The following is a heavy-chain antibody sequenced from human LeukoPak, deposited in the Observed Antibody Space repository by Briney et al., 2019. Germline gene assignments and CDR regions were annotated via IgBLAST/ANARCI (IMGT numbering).Heavy chain of an antibody. J-gene: IGHJ3*02. CDR2: ISYDGKDK. Sequence: GRSLRLSCAPSGFTFSNFGMNWVRQAPGKGLQWVAFISYDGKDKYYSDSVKGRITISRDNSKSTLYVQMDSLRTEDTAVHYCAKARGSGFQRGDAFDMWGQGTRVTVSS. CDR1: GFTFSNFG. CDR3: AKARGSGFQRGDAFDM. D-gene: IGHD6-19*01. V-gene: IGHV3-30*18.